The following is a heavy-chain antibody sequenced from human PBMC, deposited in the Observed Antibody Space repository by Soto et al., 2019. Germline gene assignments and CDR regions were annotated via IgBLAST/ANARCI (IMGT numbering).Heavy chain of an antibody. CDR3: ARDPRSRRYDL. CDR1: GFTFRNYG. V-gene: IGHV3-33*01. CDR2: IWYDESHE. D-gene: IGHD1-20*01. J-gene: IGHJ5*02. Sequence: QVQLVESGGGVVQPGRSLRLSCAASGFTFRNYGMHWVRQAPGKGLEWLAVIWYDESHEYYVDSVKGRFTISRDNSKNMLYLQMNSVRAEDTAVYYCARDPRSRRYDLWGQGTLVMVSS.